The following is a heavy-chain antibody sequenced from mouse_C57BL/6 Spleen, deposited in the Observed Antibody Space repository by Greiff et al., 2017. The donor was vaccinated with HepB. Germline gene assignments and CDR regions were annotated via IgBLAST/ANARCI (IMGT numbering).Heavy chain of an antibody. J-gene: IGHJ2*01. CDR2: INPNNGGT. Sequence: EVQLQQSGPELVKPGASVKISCKASGYTFTDYYMNWVKQSHGKSLEWIGDINPNNGGTSYNQKFKGKATLTVDKSSSTAYMELRSLTSEDSAVYYCARKGNDYDGDFDYWGQGTTLTVSS. D-gene: IGHD2-4*01. CDR3: ARKGNDYDGDFDY. CDR1: GYTFTDYY. V-gene: IGHV1-26*01.